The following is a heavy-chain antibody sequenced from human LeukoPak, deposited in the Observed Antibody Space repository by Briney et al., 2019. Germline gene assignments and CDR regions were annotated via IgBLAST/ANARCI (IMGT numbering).Heavy chain of an antibody. Sequence: ASVKVSCNASGYTFTSYGISWVRQAPGQGLEWMGWISAYNGNTNYAQKLQGRVTMTTDTSTSTAYMELRSLRSDDTAVYYCARDQLKGGSYFDDYYYMDVWGKGTTVTVSS. CDR1: GYTFTSYG. D-gene: IGHD1-26*01. CDR2: ISAYNGNT. J-gene: IGHJ6*03. V-gene: IGHV1-18*01. CDR3: ARDQLKGGSYFDDYYYMDV.